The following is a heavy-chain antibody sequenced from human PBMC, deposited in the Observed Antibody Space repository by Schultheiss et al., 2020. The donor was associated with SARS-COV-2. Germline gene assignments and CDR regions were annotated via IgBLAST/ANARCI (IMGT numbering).Heavy chain of an antibody. CDR2: IKQDGSEK. CDR1: GFTFSSYS. D-gene: IGHD2-21*02. Sequence: GGSLRLSCAASGFTFSSYSMNWVRQAPGKGLEWVANIKQDGSEKYYVDSVKGRFIASRDNAKNSLYLQMNSLRDEDTAVYYCARGQKGGTAGFGYWGQGTLVTVSS. CDR3: ARGQKGGTAGFGY. V-gene: IGHV3-7*01. J-gene: IGHJ4*02.